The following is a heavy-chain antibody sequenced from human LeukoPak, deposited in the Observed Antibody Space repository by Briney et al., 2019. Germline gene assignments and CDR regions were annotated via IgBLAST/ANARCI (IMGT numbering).Heavy chain of an antibody. CDR2: IRYDGSNK. J-gene: IGHJ4*02. D-gene: IGHD6-19*01. CDR1: GFTFSSYG. CDR3: PKDRARYGRGWPGLDY. V-gene: IGHV3-30*02. Sequence: GGSLRLSCAASGFTFSSYGMHWVRQAPGKGLEWVAFIRYDGSNKYYADSVKGRFTISRDKSKNTLFLQMNSLRTDDSAVYYCPKDRARYGRGWPGLDYWGQGTLVSVSS.